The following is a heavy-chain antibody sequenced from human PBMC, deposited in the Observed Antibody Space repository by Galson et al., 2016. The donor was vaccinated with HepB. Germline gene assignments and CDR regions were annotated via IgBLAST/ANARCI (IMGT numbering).Heavy chain of an antibody. CDR1: GYSFTTYW. CDR3: ARRKTEMVPKLGFDY. V-gene: IGHV5-51*01. Sequence: QSGAEVKKPGESLKISCKVSGYSFTTYWIGWVRQMPGKGLEWMGIIYPGDSQTRYSPSFQGQVTISVDKSISTAYLQWSSLKASDTAVYYCARRKTEMVPKLGFDYWGQGTLVTVSS. CDR2: IYPGDSQT. J-gene: IGHJ4*02. D-gene: IGHD2-8*01.